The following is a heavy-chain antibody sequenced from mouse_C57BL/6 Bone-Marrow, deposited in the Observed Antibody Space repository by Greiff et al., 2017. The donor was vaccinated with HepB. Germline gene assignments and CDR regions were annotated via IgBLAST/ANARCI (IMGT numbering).Heavy chain of an antibody. CDR3: ASGGYGNYPAWFAY. V-gene: IGHV1-20*01. CDR1: GYSFTGYF. D-gene: IGHD2-1*01. J-gene: IGHJ3*01. Sequence: EVKLQESGPELVKPGDSVKISCKASGYSFTGYFMNWVMQSHGKSLEWIGRINPYNGDTFYNQKFKGKATLTVDKSSSTAHMELRSLTSEDSAVYYCASGGYGNYPAWFAYWGQGTLVTVSA. CDR2: INPYNGDT.